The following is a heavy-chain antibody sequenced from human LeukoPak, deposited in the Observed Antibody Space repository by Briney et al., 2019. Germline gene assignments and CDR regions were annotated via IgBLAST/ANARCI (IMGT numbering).Heavy chain of an antibody. J-gene: IGHJ5*02. CDR2: IKSNTDGGTT. Sequence: GGSLRLSCAASGFTFSNAWMSWVRQAPGKGLEWVGRIKSNTDGGTTDYAAPVKGKFTISRDDSKNTLYLQLNSLQPEDTAVYYCARVATITDNWFDPWGQGTLVTVSS. CDR3: ARVATITDNWFDP. D-gene: IGHD5-12*01. CDR1: GFTFSNAW. V-gene: IGHV3-15*01.